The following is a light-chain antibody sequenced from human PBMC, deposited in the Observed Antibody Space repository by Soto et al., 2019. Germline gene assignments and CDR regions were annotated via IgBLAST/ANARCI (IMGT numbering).Light chain of an antibody. J-gene: IGKJ5*01. Sequence: EIQMTQSPSSLSASVGDRVTITCRASQSISTYLNWYQQKPGKAPKLVIYAASSLQSGVPSRFSGSGSGTDFTLTISSLQPEDFATYYCQQSYNTPITFGQGTRLEI. CDR1: QSISTY. CDR2: AAS. V-gene: IGKV1-39*01. CDR3: QQSYNTPIT.